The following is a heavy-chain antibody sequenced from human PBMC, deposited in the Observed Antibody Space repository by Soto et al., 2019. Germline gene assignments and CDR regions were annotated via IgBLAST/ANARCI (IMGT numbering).Heavy chain of an antibody. Sequence: GGSLILSCAASAFTFSNYAMHWVRQAPGKGLEWVAIISYDGSDKYYADSVKGRFTISRDNSKNTLYLQMNSLRPEDTAVYYCARVRYDSSGYYPHYYYYGMDVWGQGTMVTVSS. D-gene: IGHD3-22*01. CDR3: ARVRYDSSGYYPHYYYYGMDV. J-gene: IGHJ6*02. V-gene: IGHV3-30-3*01. CDR2: ISYDGSDK. CDR1: AFTFSNYA.